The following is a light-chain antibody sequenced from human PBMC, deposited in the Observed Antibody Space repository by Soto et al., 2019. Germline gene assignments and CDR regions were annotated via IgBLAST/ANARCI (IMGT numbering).Light chain of an antibody. J-gene: IGKJ4*01. CDR1: QSVSSNY. CDR3: QHYDNSLLT. CDR2: GAS. Sequence: ERVMSLSPATLSVSPGERATLSCRASQSVSSNYLAWYQQKPGQAPRLLIYGASSRATGIPDKFSGSGSGTDLSLTISRLEPEDFAVYYCQHYDNSLLTFGGGTMVDI. V-gene: IGKV3-20*01.